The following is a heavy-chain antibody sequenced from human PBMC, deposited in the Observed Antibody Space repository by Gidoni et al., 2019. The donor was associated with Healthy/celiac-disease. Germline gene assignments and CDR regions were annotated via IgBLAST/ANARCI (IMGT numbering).Heavy chain of an antibody. CDR1: GFPFSSYD. CDR2: IGTAGDT. J-gene: IGHJ3*02. D-gene: IGHD2-8*01. CDR3: ARGGDCTNGVCYAFDI. Sequence: EVQLVESGGGLVQPGGSLRLSCAASGFPFSSYDMHWVRQATGKGLEWVSAIGTAGDTYYPGSVKGRFTISRENAKNSLYLQMNSLRGGDTAVYYCARGGDCTNGVCYAFDIWGQGTMVTVSS. V-gene: IGHV3-13*01.